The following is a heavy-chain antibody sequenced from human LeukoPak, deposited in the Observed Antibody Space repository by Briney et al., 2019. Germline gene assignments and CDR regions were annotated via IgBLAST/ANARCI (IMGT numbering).Heavy chain of an antibody. D-gene: IGHD3-16*02. CDR1: GGSISSYY. J-gene: IGHJ3*02. CDR3: AREGGLYDYVWGSYRSKAFDI. V-gene: IGHV4-59*01. CDR2: IYYSGST. Sequence: SETLSLTCNVSGGSISSYYWSWIRQPPGKGLEWIGYIYYSGSTNYNPPLKSRVTISVDTSKNQFSLKLSSVTAADTAVYYCAREGGLYDYVWGSYRSKAFDIWGQGTMVTVSS.